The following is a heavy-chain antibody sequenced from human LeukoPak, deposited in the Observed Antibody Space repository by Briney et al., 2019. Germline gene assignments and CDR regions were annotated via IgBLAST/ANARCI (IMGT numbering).Heavy chain of an antibody. Sequence: GESLKISCKGSGYSFTNYWIGRVRQMPGKGLEWMGIIYPGDSDTRYSPSFQGQVTISADKSISTAYLQWSSLKASDTAIYYCAKTPYSSSWYVFDHWGQGTLVTVSS. V-gene: IGHV5-51*01. CDR1: GYSFTNYW. CDR2: IYPGDSDT. J-gene: IGHJ4*02. CDR3: AKTPYSSSWYVFDH. D-gene: IGHD6-13*01.